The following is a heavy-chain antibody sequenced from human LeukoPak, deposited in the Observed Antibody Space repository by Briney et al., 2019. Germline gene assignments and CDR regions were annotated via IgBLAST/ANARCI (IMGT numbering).Heavy chain of an antibody. D-gene: IGHD5-12*01. V-gene: IGHV1-69*04. CDR3: PRGYSGYVAPLPFDY. CDR1: GGTFISYA. J-gene: IGHJ4*02. CDR2: IIPILGIA. Sequence: GASVKLSCKASGGTFISYAISWVRQAPGQGLEWRGRIIPILGIANYAQKFQGRVTITADKSTSTAYMELSSLRSEDTAVYYCPRGYSGYVAPLPFDYWGQGTLVSVSS.